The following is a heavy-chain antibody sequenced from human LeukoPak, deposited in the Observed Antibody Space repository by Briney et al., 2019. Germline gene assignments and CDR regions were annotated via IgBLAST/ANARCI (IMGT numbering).Heavy chain of an antibody. J-gene: IGHJ4*02. CDR1: GFTFSNAW. D-gene: IGHD2-8*01. CDR2: IKSKTDGGTT. CDR3: TTAVACTNGVCDY. Sequence: GGSLRLSCAASGFTFSNAWMSWVRQAPGKGLEWVGRIKSKTDGGTTDYAAPVKARFTISRDDSKNTLYLQMNSLKTEDTAVYYCTTAVACTNGVCDYWGQGTLVTVSS. V-gene: IGHV3-15*01.